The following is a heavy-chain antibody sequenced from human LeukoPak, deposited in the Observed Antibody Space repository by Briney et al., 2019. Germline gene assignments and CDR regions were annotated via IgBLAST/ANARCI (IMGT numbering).Heavy chain of an antibody. Sequence: GGSLRLPCAASGFTFSSYGMHWVRQAPGKGLEWVAVISYDGSNKYYADSVKGRFTISRDNSKNTLYLQMNSLRAEDTAVYYCAKDLNLYCSSTSCWGGFDPWGQGTLVTVSS. CDR1: GFTFSSYG. D-gene: IGHD2-2*01. CDR2: ISYDGSNK. J-gene: IGHJ5*02. CDR3: AKDLNLYCSSTSCWGGFDP. V-gene: IGHV3-30*18.